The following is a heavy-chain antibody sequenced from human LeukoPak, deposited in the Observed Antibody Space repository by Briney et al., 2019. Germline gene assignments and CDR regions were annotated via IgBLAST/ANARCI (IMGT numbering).Heavy chain of an antibody. CDR2: INPNSGGT. J-gene: IGHJ4*02. V-gene: IGHV1-2*02. Sequence: ASVKVSCKASGYTFTGYYMHWVRQAPGQGLEWMGWINPNSGGTNYAQKFQGRVTMTRDMSTSTVYMELSSLRSEDTAVYYCAREIVGTPWVDYWGQGTLVTVSS. D-gene: IGHD1-26*01. CDR3: AREIVGTPWVDY. CDR1: GYTFTGYY.